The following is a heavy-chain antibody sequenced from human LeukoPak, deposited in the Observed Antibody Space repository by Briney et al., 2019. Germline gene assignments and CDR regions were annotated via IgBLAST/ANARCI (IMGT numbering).Heavy chain of an antibody. Sequence: GGSLRLSCAASGFTFSSYSMNWVRQAPGKGLEWVSSISSSSSYIYYADSVKGRFTISRDNAKNSLYLQMNSLRAEDTAVYYCARDMRVVAGNYFDYWGQRTLVTVSS. D-gene: IGHD6-19*01. V-gene: IGHV3-21*01. J-gene: IGHJ4*02. CDR1: GFTFSSYS. CDR2: ISSSSSYI. CDR3: ARDMRVVAGNYFDY.